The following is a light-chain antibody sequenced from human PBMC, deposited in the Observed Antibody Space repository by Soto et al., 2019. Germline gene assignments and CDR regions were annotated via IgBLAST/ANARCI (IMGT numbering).Light chain of an antibody. Sequence: DIQLTQSPSFLSASVGDRVTITCRASQDIRSYLAWYQQKPGKAPKLLIFAASTLHTGVPSRFSGSGSGTEFTLTISSLPPEDFATYYCQQLNSSPPTFGGGTKVDIK. J-gene: IGKJ4*01. CDR1: QDIRSY. V-gene: IGKV1-9*01. CDR2: AAS. CDR3: QQLNSSPPT.